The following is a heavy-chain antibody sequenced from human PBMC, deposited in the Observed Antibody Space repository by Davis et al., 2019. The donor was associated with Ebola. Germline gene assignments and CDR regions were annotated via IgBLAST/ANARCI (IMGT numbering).Heavy chain of an antibody. CDR2: ISISGDTM. J-gene: IGHJ4*02. Sequence: GESLKISCAASGFTFSDYYMTWIRQAPGKGLEWLSYISISGDTMYNVDSVKGRFTISRDNAKNSLYLQMNSLRVEDTAMYYCAREMRGTADSHWGQGTLVTVSS. V-gene: IGHV3-11*04. CDR3: AREMRGTADSH. CDR1: GFTFSDYY. D-gene: IGHD1/OR15-1a*01.